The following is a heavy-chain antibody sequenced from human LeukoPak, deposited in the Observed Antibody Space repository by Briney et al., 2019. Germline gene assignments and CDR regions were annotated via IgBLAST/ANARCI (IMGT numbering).Heavy chain of an antibody. V-gene: IGHV3-21*01. CDR1: GFTFSSYN. J-gene: IGHJ4*02. CDR3: ALDYGDYYFDY. CDR2: ISSSRTYI. Sequence: GGSLRLSCAASGFTFSSYNMNWVRQAPGKGLEWVSSISSSRTYIYYADSMKGRFTISRDNAKNSLFLQMNSLRAEDTAVYYCALDYGDYYFDYWGQGTLVTVSS. D-gene: IGHD4-17*01.